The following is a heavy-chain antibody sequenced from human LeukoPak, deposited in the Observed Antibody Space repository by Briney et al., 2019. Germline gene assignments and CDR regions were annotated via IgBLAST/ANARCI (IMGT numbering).Heavy chain of an antibody. D-gene: IGHD6-13*01. CDR1: GGSFSGYY. J-gene: IGHJ4*02. CDR3: AREFGYSGSWYLQGFDY. CDR2: INHSGST. Sequence: SETLSLTCAVYGGSFSGYYWSWIRQPPGKGLEWIGEINHSGSTNYNPSLKSRVTISVDTSKNQFSLKLSSVTAADTAVYYCAREFGYSGSWYLQGFDYWGQGTLVTVSS. V-gene: IGHV4-34*01.